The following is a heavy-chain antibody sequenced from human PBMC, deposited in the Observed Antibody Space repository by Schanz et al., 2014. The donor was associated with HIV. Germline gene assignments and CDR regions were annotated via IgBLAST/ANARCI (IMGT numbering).Heavy chain of an antibody. V-gene: IGHV3-23*01. Sequence: EVQLLESGGGLVQPGGSLRLSCAASGFTFKNYAMSWVRQPPGKGLEWVSTISASGATTFYADSVKGRFTISRDNSKNTLYLQMNSLRVEDTAVYYCANEEVPNDYWGQGTLVTVSS. CDR3: ANEEVPNDY. J-gene: IGHJ4*02. CDR2: ISASGATT. CDR1: GFTFKNYA.